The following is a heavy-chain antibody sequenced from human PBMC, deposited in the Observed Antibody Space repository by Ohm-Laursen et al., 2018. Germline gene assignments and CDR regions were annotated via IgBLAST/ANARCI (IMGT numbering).Heavy chain of an antibody. CDR2: INHSGST. V-gene: IGHV4-59*08. D-gene: IGHD3-10*01. Sequence: PGTLSLTCAVSGASINLYYWSWIRQPPGKGLEWIGYINHSGSTNYNPSLKSRLNISVDTSKNQFSLKLSSVTAADTAVYYCARVVRGWFDPWGQGTLVTVSS. J-gene: IGHJ5*02. CDR3: ARVVRGWFDP. CDR1: GASINLYY.